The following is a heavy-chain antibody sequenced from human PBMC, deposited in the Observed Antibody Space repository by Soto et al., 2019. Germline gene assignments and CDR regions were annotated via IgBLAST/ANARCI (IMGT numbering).Heavy chain of an antibody. V-gene: IGHV3-66*01. J-gene: IGHJ5*02. CDR1: GFTVSSNY. CDR2: IYSGGST. D-gene: IGHD3-10*01. CDR3: ARETVVVVRGVIKAWFYP. Sequence: EVQLVESGGGLVQPGGSLRLSCAASGFTVSSNYMSWVRQAPGKGLEWVAVIYSGGSTYYADSVKGRFTISRDNSKNTLYLQMNSLRAEDTAVYYCARETVVVVRGVIKAWFYPWGQGTLVTVSS.